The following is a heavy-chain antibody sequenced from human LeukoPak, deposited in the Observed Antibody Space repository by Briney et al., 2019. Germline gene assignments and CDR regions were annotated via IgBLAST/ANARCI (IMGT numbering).Heavy chain of an antibody. CDR1: GFTFSSYG. CDR3: ARDFPGLLWFGELFYFDY. D-gene: IGHD3-10*01. Sequence: GGSLRLSCAASGFTFSSYGMHWVRQAPGKGLEWVANIKQDGSEKYYVDSVKGRFTISRDNAKNSLYLQMNSLRAEDTAVYYCARDFPGLLWFGELFYFDYWGQGTLVTVSS. J-gene: IGHJ4*02. CDR2: IKQDGSEK. V-gene: IGHV3-7*01.